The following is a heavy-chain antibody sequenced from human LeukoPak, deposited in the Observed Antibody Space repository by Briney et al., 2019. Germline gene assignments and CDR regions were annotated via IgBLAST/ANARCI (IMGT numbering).Heavy chain of an antibody. CDR3: ARHTRPGYSGYENAFDL. CDR2: LYYSGST. D-gene: IGHD5-12*01. V-gene: IGHV4-39*01. CDR1: GGSITNNNYY. J-gene: IGHJ3*01. Sequence: SETLSLTCTVSGGSITNNNYYWDWIRQPPGKGLEWIGDLYYSGSTHYNPSLTSRVTMSVDTSKNQFSLKLNSVTAADTAVYYCARHTRPGYSGYENAFDLWGQGTMVTVSS.